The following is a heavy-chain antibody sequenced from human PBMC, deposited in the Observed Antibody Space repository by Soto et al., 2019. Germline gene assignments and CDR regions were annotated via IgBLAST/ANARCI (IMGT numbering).Heavy chain of an antibody. J-gene: IGHJ6*02. Sequence: GGSLRLSCAASAFTFSSYWMTWVRQAPGKGLEWVASIKEDGSEKYYLDSVKGRFTISRDNAKNSLYLQMNSLRAEDTAVYYCARDGPSIAVTAPGKYYGMDVWGQGTTATVYS. CDR1: AFTFSSYW. D-gene: IGHD6-19*01. CDR2: IKEDGSEK. CDR3: ARDGPSIAVTAPGKYYGMDV. V-gene: IGHV3-7*03.